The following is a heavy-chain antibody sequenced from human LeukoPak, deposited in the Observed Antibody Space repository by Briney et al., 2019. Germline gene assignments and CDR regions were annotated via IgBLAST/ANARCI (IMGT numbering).Heavy chain of an antibody. CDR1: GYTFTGYY. CDR3: ARSPDILTGENFDY. Sequence: GASVKVSCKASGYTFTGYYMHWVRQAPGQGLEWMGWINLSSGGTNDAQKFQDRVTMTRDTSISTAYMELSRLRFDDTAVYYCARSPDILTGENFDYWGQGTLVTVSS. J-gene: IGHJ4*02. CDR2: INLSSGGT. D-gene: IGHD3-9*01. V-gene: IGHV1-2*02.